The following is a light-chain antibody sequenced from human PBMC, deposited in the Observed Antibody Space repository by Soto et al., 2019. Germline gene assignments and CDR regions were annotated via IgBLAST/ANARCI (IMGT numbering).Light chain of an antibody. J-gene: IGKJ4*01. CDR1: QSFSSS. CDR3: QQYNNWPFT. Sequence: EIVMTQSPATLSVSPGERATLSCRVSQSFSSSLAWYQQKPGQAPRLLISDASARATGIPARFSGSGSGTEFNLTISSLQSEDFAVYYCQQYNNWPFTFGGGTKVEI. V-gene: IGKV3-15*01. CDR2: DAS.